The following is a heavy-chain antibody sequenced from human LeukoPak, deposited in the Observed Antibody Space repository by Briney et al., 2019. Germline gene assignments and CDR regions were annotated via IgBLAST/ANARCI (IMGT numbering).Heavy chain of an antibody. CDR3: AKEAYSSGWYWLDY. D-gene: IGHD6-19*01. CDR1: GFTFSSYG. CDR2: IRYDGSNK. V-gene: IGHV3-30*02. J-gene: IGHJ4*02. Sequence: GGSLRLSCAASGFTFSSYGMHWVRQAPGKGLEWVAFIRYDGSNKYYADSVKGRFTISRDNSKNTPYLQMNSLRAEDTAVYYCAKEAYSSGWYWLDYWGQGTLVTVSS.